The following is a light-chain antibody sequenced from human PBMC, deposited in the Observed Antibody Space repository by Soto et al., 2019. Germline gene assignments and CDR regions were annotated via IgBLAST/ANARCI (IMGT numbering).Light chain of an antibody. CDR2: SNN. Sequence: QSALTQPPSASGTPGQRVTISCSGSSSNIGSNYVYWYQQPPGTAPKLLIYSNNQRPSGVPDRFSGSKSGTSASLAISGLRSEDEADYYCAAWDDSLLFGGGTKVTVL. CDR3: AAWDDSLL. CDR1: SSNIGSNY. V-gene: IGLV1-47*02. J-gene: IGLJ2*01.